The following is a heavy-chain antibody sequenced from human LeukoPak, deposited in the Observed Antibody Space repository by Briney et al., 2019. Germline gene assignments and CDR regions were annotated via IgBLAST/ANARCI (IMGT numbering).Heavy chain of an antibody. CDR1: GDSINNNNYY. J-gene: IGHJ3*02. D-gene: IGHD3-3*01. CDR2: IYYNGRT. Sequence: PSETLSLTCTVSGDSINNNNYYWGWIRQPPGKGLEWIVNIYYNGRTYYSPSLKSRGTISVDTSNNQFSLKLSSVTAADTAVYYCARITDRTTFGEIMHGFDIWGQGTPVTVSS. CDR3: ARITDRTTFGEIMHGFDI. V-gene: IGHV4-39*01.